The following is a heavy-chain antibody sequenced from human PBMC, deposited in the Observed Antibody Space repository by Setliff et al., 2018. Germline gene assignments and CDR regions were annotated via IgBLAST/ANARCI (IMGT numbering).Heavy chain of an antibody. D-gene: IGHD3-3*01. CDR2: INHSGST. Sequence: SETLSLTCAVYGGSFSGYYWSWIRQPPGKGLEWIGEINHSGSTNNNPSLKSRVTISVDTSKNQFSLKLSSVTAADTAVYYCARSGYYDFWSGFLNDAFDIWGQGTMVTVS. J-gene: IGHJ3*02. CDR1: GGSFSGYY. V-gene: IGHV4-34*01. CDR3: ARSGYYDFWSGFLNDAFDI.